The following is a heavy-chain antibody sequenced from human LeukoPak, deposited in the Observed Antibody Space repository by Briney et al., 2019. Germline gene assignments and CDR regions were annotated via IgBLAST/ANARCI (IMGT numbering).Heavy chain of an antibody. J-gene: IGHJ4*02. V-gene: IGHV3-48*03. D-gene: IGHD3-10*02. Sequence: TGGSLRLSCAASGFTFSSYEMNWVRQAPGKGLEWVSYITSSGRTIYYADSVKGRFTISRDNAKNSLYLQMNSLRAEDTAVYYCAKDRLFGEPGDYWGQGTLVTVSS. CDR3: AKDRLFGEPGDY. CDR1: GFTFSSYE. CDR2: ITSSGRTI.